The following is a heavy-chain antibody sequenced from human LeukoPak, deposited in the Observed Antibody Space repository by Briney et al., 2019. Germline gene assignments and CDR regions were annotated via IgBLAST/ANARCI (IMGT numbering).Heavy chain of an antibody. CDR2: MNPNSGNT. CDR3: ARAGRYYYDSSGQYYYYYGMDV. V-gene: IGHV1-8*01. Sequence: ASVTVSCTASGYTFTSYDINWVRQATGQGLEWMGWMNPNSGNTGYAQKFQGRVTMTRNTSISTAYMELSSLRSEDTAVYYCARAGRYYYDSSGQYYYYYGMDVWGQGTTVTVSS. J-gene: IGHJ6*02. CDR1: GYTFTSYD. D-gene: IGHD3-22*01.